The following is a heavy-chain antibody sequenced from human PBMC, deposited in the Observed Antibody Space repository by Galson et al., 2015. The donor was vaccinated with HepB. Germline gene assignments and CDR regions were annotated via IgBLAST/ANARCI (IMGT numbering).Heavy chain of an antibody. D-gene: IGHD2-15*01. V-gene: IGHV3-30*04. Sequence: LRLSCAASGFIFSSYAMHWVRQAPGKGLEWVAVISYDGSHKYYADSMKGRFTISRDNSKNTLYLQMNSLRAEDTAVYYCAREGERGPGSLYCSGGTCYSGDAFDIWGQGTMVTVSS. CDR1: GFIFSSYA. J-gene: IGHJ3*02. CDR2: ISYDGSHK. CDR3: AREGERGPGSLYCSGGTCYSGDAFDI.